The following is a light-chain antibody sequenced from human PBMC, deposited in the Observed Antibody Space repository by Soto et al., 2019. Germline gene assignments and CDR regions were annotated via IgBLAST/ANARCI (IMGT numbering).Light chain of an antibody. V-gene: IGLV2-14*01. CDR1: SGDIGSYNR. Sequence: QAVVTQPASVSGSPGQSITISCTGTSGDIGSYNRVSWYQQHPGKAPKLIIYEVTDRPSGVSSRFSGSKSGNTASLTISGLQAEDEAEYYCSSYTNINTRACVFGTGTKLTVL. J-gene: IGLJ1*01. CDR2: EVT. CDR3: SSYTNINTRACV.